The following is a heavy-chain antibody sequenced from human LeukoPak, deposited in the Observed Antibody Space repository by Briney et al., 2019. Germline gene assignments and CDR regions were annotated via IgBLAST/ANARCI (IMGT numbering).Heavy chain of an antibody. CDR1: GYTFTSYG. V-gene: IGHV1-18*01. J-gene: IGHJ4*02. Sequence: ASVKVSCKASGYTFTSYGISWVRQAPGQGLEWMGWISAYNGNTNYAQKLQGRVTMTTDTSTGTAYMELRSLRSDDTAVYYCARSSSSWYEFDYWGQGTLVTVSS. D-gene: IGHD6-13*01. CDR3: ARSSSSWYEFDY. CDR2: ISAYNGNT.